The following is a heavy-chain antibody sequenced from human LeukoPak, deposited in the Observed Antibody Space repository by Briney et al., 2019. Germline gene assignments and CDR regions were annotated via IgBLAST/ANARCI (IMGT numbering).Heavy chain of an antibody. CDR1: GFTFGDYA. CDR3: TRGQLGYDY. CDR2: IRTKTSRGTS. J-gene: IGHJ4*02. V-gene: IGHV3-49*04. D-gene: IGHD5-18*01. Sequence: GGSLRLSCTASGFTFGDYATTWARQAPGKGLEWVGFIRTKTSRGTSEYATSVKGGFTISRDDSKSIAYLQMNSLKTEDTAVYYCTRGQLGYDYWGQGTLVTVSS.